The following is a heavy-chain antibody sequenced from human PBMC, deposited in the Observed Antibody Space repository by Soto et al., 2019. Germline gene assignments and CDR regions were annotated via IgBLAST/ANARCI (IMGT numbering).Heavy chain of an antibody. CDR1: GFTFSSYA. CDR3: AKFTQWLVLTHFHGAY. V-gene: IGHV3-23*01. D-gene: IGHD6-19*01. CDR2: ISGSGGST. J-gene: IGHJ4*02. Sequence: GGSLRLSCAASGFTFSSYAMSWVRQAPGKGLEWVSAISGSGGSTYYADSVKGRFTISRDNSKNTLYLQMNSLRAEDTAVYYCAKFTQWLVLTHFHGAYWGQGTLVTVSS.